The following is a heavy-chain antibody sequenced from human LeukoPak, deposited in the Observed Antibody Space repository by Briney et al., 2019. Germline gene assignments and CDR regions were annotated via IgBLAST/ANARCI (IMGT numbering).Heavy chain of an antibody. CDR1: GGSISSSSYY. J-gene: IGHJ5*02. Sequence: SETLPLTCTVSGGSISSSSYYWGWIRQPPGKGLEWIGSIYYSGSTYYNPSLKSRVTISVDTSKNQFSLKLSSVTAADTAVYYCARGVNYYGSGSYYKGSRNWFDPWGQGTLVTVSS. V-gene: IGHV4-39*07. CDR3: ARGVNYYGSGSYYKGSRNWFDP. CDR2: IYYSGST. D-gene: IGHD3-10*01.